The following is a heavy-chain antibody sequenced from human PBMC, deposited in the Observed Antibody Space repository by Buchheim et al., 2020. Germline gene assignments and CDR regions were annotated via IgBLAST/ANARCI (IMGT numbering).Heavy chain of an antibody. J-gene: IGHJ6*02. CDR2: IIPIFGTA. CDR1: GGTFSSYA. D-gene: IGHD6-6*01. Sequence: QVQLVQSGAEVKKPGSSVKVPCKASGGTFSSYAISWVRQAPGQGLEWMGGIIPIFGTANYAQMFQGRVTITADESTSTAYMELSSLRSEDTAVYYCARTEQLVSFYYYYYGMDAWGQGTT. CDR3: ARTEQLVSFYYYYYGMDA. V-gene: IGHV1-69*01.